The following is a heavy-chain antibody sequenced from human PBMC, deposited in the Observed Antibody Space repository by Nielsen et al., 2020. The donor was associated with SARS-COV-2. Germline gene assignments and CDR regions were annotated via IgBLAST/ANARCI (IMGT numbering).Heavy chain of an antibody. CDR1: GGSISSGGYY. V-gene: IGHV4-31*03. CDR2: IYYSGST. Sequence: SDTLSLTFTVSGGSISSGGYYWSWIRQHPGKGLEWIGYIYYSGSTYYNPSLKSRVTISVDTSKNQFSLKLSSVTAADTAVYYCARQTEEDAFDIWGQGTMVTVSS. J-gene: IGHJ3*02. CDR3: ARQTEEDAFDI.